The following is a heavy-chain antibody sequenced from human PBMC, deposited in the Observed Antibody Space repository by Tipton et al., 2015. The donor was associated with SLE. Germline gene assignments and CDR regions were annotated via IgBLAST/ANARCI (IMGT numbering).Heavy chain of an antibody. CDR3: ARDHIAAAVDY. J-gene: IGHJ4*02. CDR1: GYSISSGHY. V-gene: IGHV4-38-2*02. D-gene: IGHD6-13*01. CDR2: IYHSGST. Sequence: LRLSCTVSGYSISSGHYWGWIRQPPGKGLEWIGSIYHSGSTYYNPSLKSRVTISVDTSKNQFSLKLSSVTAADTAVYYCARDHIAAAVDYWGQGTLVTVSS.